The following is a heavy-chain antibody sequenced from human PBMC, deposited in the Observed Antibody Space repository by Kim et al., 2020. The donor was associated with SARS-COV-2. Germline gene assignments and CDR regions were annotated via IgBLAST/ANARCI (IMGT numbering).Heavy chain of an antibody. CDR3: ARGPSIDGFDY. CDR1: GYSISSGYY. CDR2: VYHSGST. Sequence: SETLSLTCTVSGYSISSGYYWGWIRQPPGKGLEWIGNVYHSGSTYYNPSLKSRVTISVDTSKNQFSLKLSSVTAADTAVYYCARGPSIDGFDYWGQGTLVTVSS. J-gene: IGHJ4*02. V-gene: IGHV4-38-2*02.